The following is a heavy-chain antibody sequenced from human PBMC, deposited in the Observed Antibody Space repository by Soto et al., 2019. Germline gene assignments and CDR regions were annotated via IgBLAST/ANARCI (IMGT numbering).Heavy chain of an antibody. Sequence: GESLKISCKGSGYSFTNYWIGWVRQMPGKGLEWMGIIYPGDSDTRYSPSLQGQVTISADKSINTAYLQWSSLQASDTALYYCTKSHEGFRYFDWSPPDVWGQGTSVTVSS. D-gene: IGHD3-9*01. CDR2: IYPGDSDT. CDR3: TKSHEGFRYFDWSPPDV. CDR1: GYSFTNYW. V-gene: IGHV5-51*01. J-gene: IGHJ6*02.